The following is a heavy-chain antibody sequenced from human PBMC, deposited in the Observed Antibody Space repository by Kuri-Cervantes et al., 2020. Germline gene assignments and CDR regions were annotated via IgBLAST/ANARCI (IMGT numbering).Heavy chain of an antibody. CDR1: GGTFSSYA. D-gene: IGHD6-6*01. CDR2: IIPIFGTA. V-gene: IGHV1-69*13. Sequence: SVKVSCKASGGTFSSYAISWVRQAPGQGLEWMGGIIPIFGTANYAQKFHGRVTITADDSTSTAYLEVSSLRSEDTAVYYCARDGYSSSSWLYFDYWGQGTLVTVSS. J-gene: IGHJ4*02. CDR3: ARDGYSSSSWLYFDY.